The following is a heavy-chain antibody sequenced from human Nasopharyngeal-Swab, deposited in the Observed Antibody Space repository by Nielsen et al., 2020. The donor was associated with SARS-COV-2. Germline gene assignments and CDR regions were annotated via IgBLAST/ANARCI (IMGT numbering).Heavy chain of an antibody. CDR2: VSPLNGRT. V-gene: IGHV1-18*01. Sequence: SVQVSCKASGYTFTNYGASWVRQAPGQGLEWMGWVSPLNGRTNYIQKFQGRIIMTTDTSTNTAFMELTDLTSDDTAVYYCATDHWNRFDYWGQGTQVTVSS. D-gene: IGHD1-1*01. CDR3: ATDHWNRFDY. J-gene: IGHJ4*02. CDR1: GYTFTNYG.